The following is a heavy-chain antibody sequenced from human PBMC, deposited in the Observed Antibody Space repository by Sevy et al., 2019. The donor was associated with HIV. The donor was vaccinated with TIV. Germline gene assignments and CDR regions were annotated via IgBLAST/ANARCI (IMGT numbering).Heavy chain of an antibody. D-gene: IGHD2-2*02. V-gene: IGHV3-21*01. J-gene: IGHJ6*02. CDR1: GFSFSTYS. CDR2: ITSGSTYT. CDR3: ARSPEFQYQMLYGRQKYNGMDV. Sequence: GGSLRLSCAASGFSFSTYSMNWVRQAPGKGLDWVSSITSGSTYTYYVDSVKGRFSISRDNAKNSVFLQMNSLRAEDTAVYYCARSPEFQYQMLYGRQKYNGMDVWGQGTTVTVSS.